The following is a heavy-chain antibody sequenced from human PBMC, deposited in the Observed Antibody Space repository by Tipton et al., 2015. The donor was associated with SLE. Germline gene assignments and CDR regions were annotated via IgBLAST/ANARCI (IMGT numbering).Heavy chain of an antibody. CDR3: ARWRGYGPSFDY. V-gene: IGHV4-59*01. J-gene: IGHJ4*02. CDR2: IYDSGST. D-gene: IGHD5-18*01. CDR1: GGSISGYY. Sequence: TLSLTCTVSGGSISGYYWGWIRQPPGKGLEWIGYIYDSGSTSSKPSLKTRVTISVDTSKNQFSLKLSSVTAADTAVYYCARWRGYGPSFDYWGQGTLVTVSS.